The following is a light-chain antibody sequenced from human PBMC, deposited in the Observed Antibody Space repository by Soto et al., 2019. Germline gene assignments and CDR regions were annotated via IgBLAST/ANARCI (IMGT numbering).Light chain of an antibody. CDR1: SSNIGSNT. J-gene: IGLJ1*01. CDR3: ASWDDSLNGYV. V-gene: IGLV1-44*01. CDR2: SNN. Sequence: QSVLTQPPSASGTPGQRVTISCSGGSSNIGSNTVHWYRQVPGTAPKLLIYSNNQRPSGVPDRFSGSKSGTSASLAISGLQSEDEADYYCASWDDSLNGYVFGTGTKVTVL.